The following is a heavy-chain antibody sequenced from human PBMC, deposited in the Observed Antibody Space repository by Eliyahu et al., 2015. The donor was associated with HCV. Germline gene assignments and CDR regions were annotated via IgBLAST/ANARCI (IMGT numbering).Heavy chain of an antibody. J-gene: IGHJ4*02. V-gene: IGHV1-18*01. CDR2: VGAFNPNT. CDR3: ARDHCNSFICYEYYDY. D-gene: IGHD3-10*01. Sequence: QVQLVQSGAEVKRPGASVRVSCKASGYTFANYGVSWVRQAPGQGLEWMGWVGAFNPNTNYAQQFQGRITMTTDTSTSTAYMELGSLTSDDTAVYYCARDHCNSFICYEYYDYWGQGTLVTVSS. CDR1: GYTFANYG.